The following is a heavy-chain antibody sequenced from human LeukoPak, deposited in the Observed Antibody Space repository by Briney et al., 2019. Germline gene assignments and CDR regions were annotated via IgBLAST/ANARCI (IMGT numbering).Heavy chain of an antibody. CDR1: GYSISSGYY. J-gene: IGHJ4*02. CDR2: IYHSGST. CDR3: ARLRNWGPGSLFDY. Sequence: SETLSLTCAVPGYSISSGYYWGWIRQPPGKGLEWIGSIYHSGSTYYNPSLKSRVTISVDTSKNQFSLKLSSVTAADTAVYYCARLRNWGPGSLFDYWGQGTLVTVSS. D-gene: IGHD7-27*01. V-gene: IGHV4-38-2*01.